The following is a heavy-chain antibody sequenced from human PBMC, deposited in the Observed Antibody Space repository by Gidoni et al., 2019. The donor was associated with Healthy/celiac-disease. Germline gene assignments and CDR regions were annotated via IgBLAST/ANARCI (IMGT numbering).Heavy chain of an antibody. CDR2: ISRSGSTI. J-gene: IGHJ3*02. CDR3: ARKPGVHIVVVTPDAFDI. V-gene: IGHV3-48*03. Sequence: EVQLVESGGGLIQPGGAMRLSCAPSGFTFSSYAMNWVRQAPGTGLVWVSYISRSGSTIYYADSVKGRFTISRDNAKNSLYLQINSLRAEDTAVYYCARKPGVHIVVVTPDAFDIWGQGTMVTVSS. CDR1: GFTFSSYA. D-gene: IGHD2-21*02.